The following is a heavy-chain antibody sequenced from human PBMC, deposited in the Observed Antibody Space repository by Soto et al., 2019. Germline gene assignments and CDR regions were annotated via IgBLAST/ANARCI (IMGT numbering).Heavy chain of an antibody. D-gene: IGHD6-13*01. V-gene: IGHV3-30-3*01. CDR2: ISFDGGTK. CDR3: ARRAAADVLSVAFDM. J-gene: IGHJ3*02. CDR1: GFTFSNYA. Sequence: QEHLVESGGGVVQPGRSLRLSCAASGFTFSNYAIHWVRQAPGKGLEWVALISFDGGTKYYADSVKGRFTLSRDNSKNTVSVEMNSLRDDDSAVCYCARRAAADVLSVAFDMWGHGTMVIVSS.